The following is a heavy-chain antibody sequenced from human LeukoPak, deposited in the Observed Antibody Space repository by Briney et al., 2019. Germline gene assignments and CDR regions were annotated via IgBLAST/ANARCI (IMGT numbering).Heavy chain of an antibody. CDR1: GFTFSSYE. CDR2: ISSSGSTI. J-gene: IGHJ5*02. V-gene: IGHV3-48*03. CDR3: AKDRGIVPAADNWFDP. Sequence: GGSLRLSCAASGFTFSSYEMNWVRQAPGKGLEWVSYISSSGSTIYYADSVKGRFTISRDNSKNTLYLQMNSLRAEDTAVYYCAKDRGIVPAADNWFDPWGQGTLVTVSS. D-gene: IGHD2-2*01.